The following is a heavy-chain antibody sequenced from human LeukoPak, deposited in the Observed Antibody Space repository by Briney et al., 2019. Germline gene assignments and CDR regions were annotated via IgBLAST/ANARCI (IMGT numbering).Heavy chain of an antibody. J-gene: IGHJ2*01. V-gene: IGHV4-61*02. D-gene: IGHD6-6*01. Sequence: SETLSLXCTVSGGSISSGSYYWSWIRQPAGKGLEWIGRIYTSGITNYNPSLKSRVTISVDTSKNQFSLKLSSVTAADTAVYYCARVASSSETESECFDLWGRGTLVTVSS. CDR1: GGSISSGSYY. CDR3: ARVASSSETESECFDL. CDR2: IYTSGIT.